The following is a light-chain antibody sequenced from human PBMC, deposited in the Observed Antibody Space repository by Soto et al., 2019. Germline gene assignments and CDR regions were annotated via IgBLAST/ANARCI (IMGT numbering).Light chain of an antibody. CDR3: QQRSNSVFT. Sequence: EIVLKQSPATLSLSTGERATLSCRASQSVSSYLAWYQQKPGQAPRLLIYDASNRATGIPARFSGSGSGTDFTLTISSLEPEDFAVYYCQQRSNSVFTFGPGTKVDIK. CDR2: DAS. J-gene: IGKJ3*01. CDR1: QSVSSY. V-gene: IGKV3-11*01.